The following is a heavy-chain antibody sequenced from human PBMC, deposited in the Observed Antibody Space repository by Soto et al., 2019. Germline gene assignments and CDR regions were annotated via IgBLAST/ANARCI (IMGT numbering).Heavy chain of an antibody. CDR1: GGSISSSSYY. CDR2: IYYSGST. Sequence: SETLSLTCTVSGGSISSSSYYWGWIRQPPGKGLEWIGSIYYSGSTYYNPSLKSRVTISVDTSKNQFSLKLSSVTAADTAVYYCASIQGGISGGGNYYYYYYMDVWGKGTTVTVSS. V-gene: IGHV4-39*01. J-gene: IGHJ6*03. CDR3: ASIQGGISGGGNYYYYYYMDV. D-gene: IGHD1-20*01.